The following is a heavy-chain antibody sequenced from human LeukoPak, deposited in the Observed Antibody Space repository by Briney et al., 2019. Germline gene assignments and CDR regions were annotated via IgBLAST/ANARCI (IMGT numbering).Heavy chain of an antibody. V-gene: IGHV1-46*01. D-gene: IGHD3/OR15-3a*01. CDR2: VNPSGDST. CDR1: GYTFIRYY. CDR3: ARWTTTYLDY. Sequence: ASVKVSCKASGYTFIRYYIHWVRQAPGQGLEWMGIVNPSGDSTNYAQKFQGRVTMTRDTSTSTVYMELSSLRSEDSAVYYCARWTTTYLDYWGQGTLVTVSS. J-gene: IGHJ4*02.